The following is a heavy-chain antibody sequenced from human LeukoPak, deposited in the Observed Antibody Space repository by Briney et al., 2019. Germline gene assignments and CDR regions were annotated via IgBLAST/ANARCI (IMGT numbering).Heavy chain of an antibody. CDR2: IYSNGNT. CDR1: GASINNNY. J-gene: IGHJ2*01. V-gene: IGHV4-59*01. Sequence: SETLSLTCAVSGASINNNYWTWVRQPPGKGLEWIGYIYSNGNTNYNPSLKGRVTMSIETSKDQFSLQLPSVTAADTAVYYCASGTFDGPLYGTYWYFHVWGRGTLVTVSS. D-gene: IGHD1-14*01. CDR3: ASGTFDGPLYGTYWYFHV.